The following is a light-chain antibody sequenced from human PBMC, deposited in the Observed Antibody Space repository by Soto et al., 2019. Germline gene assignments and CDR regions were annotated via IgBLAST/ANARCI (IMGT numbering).Light chain of an antibody. CDR3: CSYAGSYTFYV. CDR1: SSDVGGYNY. V-gene: IGLV2-11*01. Sequence: QSVLTQPRSVSGSPGQSVTISCTGTSSDVGGYNYVSWYQQHPGKAPKLMIYDVSKRPSGVPDRFSGSKSGNTASLTISGLQAEGEADYYCCSYAGSYTFYVFGTGTKSPS. J-gene: IGLJ1*01. CDR2: DVS.